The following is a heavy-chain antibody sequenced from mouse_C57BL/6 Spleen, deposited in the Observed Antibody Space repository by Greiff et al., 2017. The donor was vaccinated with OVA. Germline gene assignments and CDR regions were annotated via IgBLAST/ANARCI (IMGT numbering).Heavy chain of an antibody. CDR3: TRRLLRFFDY. J-gene: IGHJ2*01. CDR1: GYTFTDYE. Sequence: VQLVESGAELVRPGASVTLSCKASGYTFTDYEMHWVKQTPVHGLEWIGAIDPETGGTAYNQKFKGKAILTADKSSSTAYMELRSLTSEDSAVYYCTRRLLRFFDYWGQGTTLTVSS. V-gene: IGHV1-15*01. D-gene: IGHD1-1*01. CDR2: IDPETGGT.